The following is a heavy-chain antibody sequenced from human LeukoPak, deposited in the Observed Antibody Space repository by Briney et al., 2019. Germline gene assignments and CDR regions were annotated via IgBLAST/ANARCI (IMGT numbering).Heavy chain of an antibody. J-gene: IGHJ4*02. CDR3: AEQKEHYYDSSGYYYDRYFDY. D-gene: IGHD3-22*01. Sequence: GGSLRLSCAASGFTFSSYSMNWVRQAPGKGLEWVSHITASGTAMFYADSVKGRFTISRDNAKNSLYLQMNSLRDEDTAVYYCAEQKEHYYDSSGYYYDRYFDYWGQGTLVTVSS. V-gene: IGHV3-48*02. CDR1: GFTFSSYS. CDR2: ITASGTAM.